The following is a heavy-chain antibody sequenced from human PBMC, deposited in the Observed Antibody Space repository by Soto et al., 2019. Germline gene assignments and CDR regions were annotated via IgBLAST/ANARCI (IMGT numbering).Heavy chain of an antibody. Sequence: ASVKVSCKASGYTFTGYYMHWVRQAPGQGLEWMGWINPNSGGTNYAQKFQGRVTMTRDTSISTAYMELSRLRSDDTAVYYCARGYSSSSGFKLTDYWGQGTLVTVSS. CDR3: ARGYSSSSGFKLTDY. V-gene: IGHV1-2*02. J-gene: IGHJ4*02. CDR1: GYTFTGYY. CDR2: INPNSGGT. D-gene: IGHD6-6*01.